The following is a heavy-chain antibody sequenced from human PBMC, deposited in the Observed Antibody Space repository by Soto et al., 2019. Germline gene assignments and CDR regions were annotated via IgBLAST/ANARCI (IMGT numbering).Heavy chain of an antibody. Sequence: QVQLVQSGAEVKKAGTSVKVSCKASGYTFTTYGISWVRQAPGQGLDWMGCISGYNGNTNYEQKFQGRVTMTTDTSTSTAYLELRSLRSDDTAVYYCARSKVPDAKAHFDYCGQGTLVTVSS. D-gene: IGHD2-2*01. CDR1: GYTFTTYG. V-gene: IGHV1-18*01. CDR3: ARSKVPDAKAHFDY. J-gene: IGHJ4*02. CDR2: ISGYNGNT.